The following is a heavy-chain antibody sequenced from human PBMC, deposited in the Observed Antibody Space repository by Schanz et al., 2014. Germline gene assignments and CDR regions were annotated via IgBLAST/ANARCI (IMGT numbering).Heavy chain of an antibody. D-gene: IGHD2-21*01. Sequence: QAQLVQSGAEVKRPGASVKVSCKASGYTFTNYGISWVRQAPGQGLEWMGWVSAYNGNTNYAQKLQGRVTMTTDTSTSTAYMELRSLRSDDTAVYYCASVAAQLAYCGGDCYWGLNYWGQGTLVTVSS. J-gene: IGHJ4*02. CDR1: GYTFTNYG. CDR3: ASVAAQLAYCGGDCYWGLNY. V-gene: IGHV1-18*04. CDR2: VSAYNGNT.